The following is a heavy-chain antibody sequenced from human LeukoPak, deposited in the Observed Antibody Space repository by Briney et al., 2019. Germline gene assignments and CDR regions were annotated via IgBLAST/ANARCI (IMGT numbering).Heavy chain of an antibody. J-gene: IGHJ3*02. CDR2: INHSGST. Sequence: GSLRLSCAASGFTFSDYYMSWIRQPPGKGLEWIGEINHSGSTNYNPSLKSRVTISVDTSKNQFSLKLSSVTAADTAVYYCARLVAFDIWGQGTMVTVSS. V-gene: IGHV4-34*01. CDR3: ARLVAFDI. CDR1: GFTFSDYY.